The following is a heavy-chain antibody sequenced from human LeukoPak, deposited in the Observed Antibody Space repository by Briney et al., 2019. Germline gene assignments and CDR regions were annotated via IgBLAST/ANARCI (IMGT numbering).Heavy chain of an antibody. J-gene: IGHJ3*02. Sequence: GGSLRLSCAASGFTFSSYAMSWVRRAPGKGLEWVSAISGSGGSTYYADSVKGRFTISRDNSKNTLYLQMNSLRAEDTAVYYCAKVPPREYYYGSGSDPFDAFDIWGQGTTVTVSS. CDR2: ISGSGGST. V-gene: IGHV3-23*01. CDR1: GFTFSSYA. CDR3: AKVPPREYYYGSGSDPFDAFDI. D-gene: IGHD3-10*01.